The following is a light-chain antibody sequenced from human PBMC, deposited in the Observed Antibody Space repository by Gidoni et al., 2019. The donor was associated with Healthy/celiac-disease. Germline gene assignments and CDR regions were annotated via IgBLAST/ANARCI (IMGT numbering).Light chain of an antibody. V-gene: IGKV1-5*01. Sequence: DIQMTQSPSTLSASVGDRVTITCRASQSISSWLAWYQQKPGKAPKLLIYDASSLESGGPSRFSGSGSGTEFTLTISSLQPDDFATYYCQQWRTFGQGTNVEIK. CDR3: QQWRT. CDR2: DAS. CDR1: QSISSW. J-gene: IGKJ1*01.